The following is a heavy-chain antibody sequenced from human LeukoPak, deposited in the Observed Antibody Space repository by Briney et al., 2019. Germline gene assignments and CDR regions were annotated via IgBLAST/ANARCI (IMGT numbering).Heavy chain of an antibody. CDR1: GFTFSSYG. V-gene: IGHV3-30*03. J-gene: IGHJ4*02. CDR3: ARESQVGALDY. Sequence: GRSLRLSCAASGFTFSSYGMHWVRQAPGRGLEWVAVISYDGSNKYYADSVKGRFTISRDNSKNTLYLQMNSLRAEDTAMYYCARESQVGALDYWGQGTLVTVSS. CDR2: ISYDGSNK. D-gene: IGHD1-26*01.